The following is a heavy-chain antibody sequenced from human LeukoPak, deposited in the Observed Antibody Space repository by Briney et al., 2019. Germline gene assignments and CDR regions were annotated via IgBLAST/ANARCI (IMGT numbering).Heavy chain of an antibody. V-gene: IGHV4-34*01. D-gene: IGHD3-16*02. J-gene: IGHJ4*02. Sequence: SETLSLTCAVYGGSFSGYYWSWIRQPPGKGLEWIGEINHSGSTNYSPSLKSRVTISVDTSKNQFSLKLSSVTAADTAVYYCARGPNYDYVWGSYRYSGPFDYWGQGTLVTVSS. CDR3: ARGPNYDYVWGSYRYSGPFDY. CDR1: GGSFSGYY. CDR2: INHSGST.